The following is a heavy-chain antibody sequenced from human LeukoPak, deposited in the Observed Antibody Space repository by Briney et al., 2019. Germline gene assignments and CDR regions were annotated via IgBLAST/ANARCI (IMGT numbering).Heavy chain of an antibody. CDR3: ARLRDEGYSYGSLDY. V-gene: IGHV4-39*01. CDR2: MYYSGAT. Sequence: PSATLSLTCNVSGGSISSRSHYWGWIRHPPGKGLEWIGSMYYSGATHYNPTLKSRVTISVDTSKKQLSLKLRSVTAADTAVYYCARLRDEGYSYGSLDYWGQGTLVTVSS. D-gene: IGHD5-18*01. J-gene: IGHJ4*02. CDR1: GGSISSRSHY.